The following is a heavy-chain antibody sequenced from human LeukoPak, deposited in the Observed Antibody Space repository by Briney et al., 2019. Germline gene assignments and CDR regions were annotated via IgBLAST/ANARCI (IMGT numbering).Heavy chain of an antibody. CDR1: GYTFTSYD. Sequence: GASVKVSCKASGYTFTSYDINWVRQATGQGLEWMGWMNPNSGNTGYAQKFQGRVTMTRNTSIITAYMELSSLRSEDTAVYYCARLRRAVAGTYYYYYMDVWGKGTTVTVSS. V-gene: IGHV1-8*01. CDR2: MNPNSGNT. D-gene: IGHD6-19*01. CDR3: ARLRRAVAGTYYYYYMDV. J-gene: IGHJ6*03.